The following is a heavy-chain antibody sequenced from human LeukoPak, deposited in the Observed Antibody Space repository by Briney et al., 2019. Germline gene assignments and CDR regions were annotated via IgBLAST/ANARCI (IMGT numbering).Heavy chain of an antibody. J-gene: IGHJ4*02. Sequence: SQTLSLTCTVSGGSISSGDYYWSWIRQPPGKGLEWIGYIYYSGSTYYNPSLKSRVTISVDTSKNQFSLKLGSVTAADTAVYYCARSNGKYQLPINYWGQGTLVTVSS. V-gene: IGHV4-30-4*08. CDR3: ARSNGKYQLPINY. CDR2: IYYSGST. CDR1: GGSISSGDYY. D-gene: IGHD2-2*01.